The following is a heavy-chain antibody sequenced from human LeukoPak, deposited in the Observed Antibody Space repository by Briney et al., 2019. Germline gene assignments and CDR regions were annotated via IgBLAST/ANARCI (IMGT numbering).Heavy chain of an antibody. J-gene: IGHJ4*02. CDR2: IRYDGSNK. Sequence: GGSLRLSCAASGFTFSSYGMHWVRQAPGKGLEWVAFIRYDGSNKYYADSVKGRFTISRDNSKNTLYLQMNGLRAEDTAVYYCAKDLEYISYYFDYWGQGTLVTVSS. CDR3: AKDLEYISYYFDY. D-gene: IGHD6-6*01. V-gene: IGHV3-30*02. CDR1: GFTFSSYG.